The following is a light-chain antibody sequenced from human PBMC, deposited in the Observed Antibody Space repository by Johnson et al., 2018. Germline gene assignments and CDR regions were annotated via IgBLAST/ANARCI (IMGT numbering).Light chain of an antibody. Sequence: QSVLTQPPSVYAAPGQKVTISCTGSSSNIGNNYVSWYQQLPGTAPTLLIYENNKRPSWIPARFSGSTSATSATLGITGLHTGDEADYYCGTSDSKLSAGHVFGTGTKLTVL. CDR3: GTSDSKLSAGHV. CDR1: SSNIGNNY. CDR2: ENN. V-gene: IGLV1-51*02. J-gene: IGLJ1*01.